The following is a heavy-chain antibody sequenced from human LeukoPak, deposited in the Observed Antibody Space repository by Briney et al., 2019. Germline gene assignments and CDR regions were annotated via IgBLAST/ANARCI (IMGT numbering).Heavy chain of an antibody. CDR2: IYYSGST. J-gene: IGHJ3*02. D-gene: IGHD3-22*01. Sequence: SETLSLTCTVSGGSISSYYWSWIRQPPGKGLEWIGYIYYSGSTNYNPSLKSRVTISVDTSKNQFSLKLSSVTAADTAVYYCARDHQLLGYYYDSSGSHDAFDIWGQGTMVTVSS. V-gene: IGHV4-59*01. CDR1: GGSISSYY. CDR3: ARDHQLLGYYYDSSGSHDAFDI.